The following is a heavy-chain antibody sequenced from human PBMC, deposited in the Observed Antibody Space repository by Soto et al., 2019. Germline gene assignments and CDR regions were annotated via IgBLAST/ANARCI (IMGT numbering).Heavy chain of an antibody. CDR3: AKSYSNHFDY. CDR1: GGSIGSESYS. CDR2: FYYSGTT. J-gene: IGHJ4*02. Sequence: PSETLSLTCTVSGGSIGSESYSWGWIRQPPGKGLEWIGTFYYSGTTYYNPSLKSRVTISADTSKRQFSLKLSSVTAADTAVYYCAKSYSNHFDYWGQGTLVTVSS. V-gene: IGHV4-39*01. D-gene: IGHD1-26*01.